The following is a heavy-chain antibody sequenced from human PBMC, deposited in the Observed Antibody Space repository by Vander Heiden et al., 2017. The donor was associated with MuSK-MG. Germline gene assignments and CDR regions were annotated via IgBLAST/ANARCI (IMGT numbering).Heavy chain of an antibody. D-gene: IGHD3-10*01. CDR1: GYTLTGYY. Sequence: STGEVKKPGASVKVACKASGYTLTGYYMHWVRQAPGQGPEWMGWIDPNSGDTTYAQKFQGRVSMTRDTSISTAYMELTRLSSDDTAVYYCARDGYYGSGTEDYFDYWGQGTRGTVSS. J-gene: IGHJ4*02. CDR3: ARDGYYGSGTEDYFDY. CDR2: IDPNSGDT. V-gene: IGHV1-2*02.